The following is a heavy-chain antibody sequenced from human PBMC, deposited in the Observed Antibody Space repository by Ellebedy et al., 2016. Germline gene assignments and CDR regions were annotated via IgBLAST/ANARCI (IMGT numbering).Heavy chain of an antibody. CDR2: IYYSGST. CDR3: ASGYHDSNGHHDAFDM. V-gene: IGHV4-30-4*01. Sequence: SETLSLTCTVSGGSISSGDYYWSWIRQPPGKGLEWIGYIYYSGSTYSNPSLKSRVTISVNTSKNQFSLKLSSVTAADTAVYYCASGYHDSNGHHDAFDMWGQGTKVTVSS. J-gene: IGHJ3*02. CDR1: GGSISSGDYY. D-gene: IGHD2-8*01.